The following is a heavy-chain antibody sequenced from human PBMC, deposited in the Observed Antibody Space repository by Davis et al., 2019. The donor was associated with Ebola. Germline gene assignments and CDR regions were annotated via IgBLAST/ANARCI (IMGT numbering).Heavy chain of an antibody. CDR3: ARVGSSTSLDY. V-gene: IGHV3-49*04. CDR1: GFTFGDYA. D-gene: IGHD2-2*01. CDR2: IRSKAYGGTT. J-gene: IGHJ4*02. Sequence: GGSLRLSCTASGFTFGDYAMSWVRQAPGKGLEWVGFIRSKAYGGTTEYAASVKGRFTISRDDSKSIAYLQMNSLKTEDTAVYYCARVGSSTSLDYWGQGTLVTVSS.